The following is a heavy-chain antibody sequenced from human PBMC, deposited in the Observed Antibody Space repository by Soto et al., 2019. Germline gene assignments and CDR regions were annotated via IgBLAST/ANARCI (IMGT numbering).Heavy chain of an antibody. V-gene: IGHV4-31*01. CDR3: ARGVIP. CDR1: GGSISSGGYY. Sequence: QVQLQESGPGLVKPSQTLSLTCTVSGGSISSGGYYWSWIRQHPGKGLEWIGYIYYSGSTSYNPXLXRXXTIPVDTSKNQLSLKLSSVTAAATAVYYCARGVIPWGQGTLVTVSS. D-gene: IGHD3-10*01. J-gene: IGHJ5*02. CDR2: IYYSGST.